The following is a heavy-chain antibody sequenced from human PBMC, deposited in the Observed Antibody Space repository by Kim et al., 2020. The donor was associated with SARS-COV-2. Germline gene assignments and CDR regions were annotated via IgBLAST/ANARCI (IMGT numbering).Heavy chain of an antibody. V-gene: IGHV1-69*04. D-gene: IGHD7-27*01. CDR2: IIPILGIA. J-gene: IGHJ6*03. CDR3: ARGLWGKGIYYYYYMDV. Sequence: SVKVSCKASGGTFSSYAISWVRQAPGQGLEWMGRIIPILGIANYAQKFQGRVTITADKSTSTAYMELSSLRSEDTAVYYCARGLWGKGIYYYYYMDVWGKGTTVTVFS. CDR1: GGTFSSYA.